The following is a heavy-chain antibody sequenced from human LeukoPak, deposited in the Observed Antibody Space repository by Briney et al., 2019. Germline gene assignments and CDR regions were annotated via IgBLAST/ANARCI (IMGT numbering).Heavy chain of an antibody. V-gene: IGHV4-4*02. J-gene: IGHJ6*03. Sequence: SETLSLTCAVSGGSISSSNWWSWVRQPPGKGLEWIGEIYHSGSTNYNPSLKSRVTISVDTSKNQFSLKLSSVTAADTAVYYCARSQNYDFWSGYPGDYYYYMDVWGKGTTVTVSS. D-gene: IGHD3-3*01. CDR3: ARSQNYDFWSGYPGDYYYYMDV. CDR1: GGSISSSNW. CDR2: IYHSGST.